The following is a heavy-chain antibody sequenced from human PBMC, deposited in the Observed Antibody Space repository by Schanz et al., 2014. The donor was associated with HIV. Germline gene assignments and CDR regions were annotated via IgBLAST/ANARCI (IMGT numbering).Heavy chain of an antibody. Sequence: EVQLLESGGGLVQPGGSLRLSCAASGFLFSSYDMGWVRQAPGKGLEWVSGISGNGGSTYHADSVKGRFTISRDNSKNTLYLQMNSLRAEDTAVYYCTKEVPPDVWGQGTTVTVSS. CDR1: GFLFSSYD. CDR2: ISGNGGST. CDR3: TKEVPPDV. J-gene: IGHJ6*02. V-gene: IGHV3-23*01. D-gene: IGHD1-1*01.